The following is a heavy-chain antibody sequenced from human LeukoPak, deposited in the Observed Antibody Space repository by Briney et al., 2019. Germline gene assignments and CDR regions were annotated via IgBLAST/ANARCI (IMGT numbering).Heavy chain of an antibody. CDR3: ARYRDGDRDISLDI. V-gene: IGHV4-59*08. D-gene: IGHD4-17*01. CDR2: INNRGIP. CDR1: GDSITSDY. J-gene: IGHJ4*02. Sequence: SGTLSLTCTVSGDSITSDYWSWIRQPPGKGLEWIGFINNRGIPSYNPSLTSRVTISRDMSKNQFPLKLSSVSAADTAVYYCARYRDGDRDISLDIWGQGTLVTVSS.